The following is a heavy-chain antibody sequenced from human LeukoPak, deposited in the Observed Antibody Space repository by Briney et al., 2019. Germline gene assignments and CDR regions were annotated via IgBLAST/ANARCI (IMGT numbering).Heavy chain of an antibody. J-gene: IGHJ3*02. Sequence: SETLSLTCIVSGGSMNNYYRSWIRQPPGKGLEWIAYIHYTGTTNYNPFLKSRVTISLDTSKSQFSLKLNSVTAADTAFYYCARILEGSGAAFDIWGQGTMVTVPS. V-gene: IGHV4-59*01. CDR1: GGSMNNYY. CDR2: IHYTGTT. CDR3: ARILEGSGAAFDI. D-gene: IGHD3-3*02.